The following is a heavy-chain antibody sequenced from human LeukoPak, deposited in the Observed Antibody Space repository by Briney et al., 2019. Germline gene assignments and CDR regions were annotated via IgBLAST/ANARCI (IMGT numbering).Heavy chain of an antibody. CDR2: INHSGST. D-gene: IGHD1-7*01. CDR3: ARAPYNWNYRFDP. J-gene: IGHJ5*02. CDR1: GGSFSGYY. Sequence: SETLSLTCAVYGGSFSGYYWSWIRQPPGKGLEWIGEINHSGSTNYNPSLKSRVTISVDTSKNQFSLKLSSVTAVDTAVYYCARAPYNWNYRFDPWGQGTLVTVSS. V-gene: IGHV4-34*01.